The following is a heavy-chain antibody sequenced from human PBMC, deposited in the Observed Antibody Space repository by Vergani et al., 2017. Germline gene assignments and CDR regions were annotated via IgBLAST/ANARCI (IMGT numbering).Heavy chain of an antibody. D-gene: IGHD2-21*01. J-gene: IGHJ3*02. V-gene: IGHV4-4*03. Sequence: QVQLQESGPGLVKPPGTLSLTCTVSGVSIESRSWWHWVRQSPGMSLEWIGETHHDGRTNYNPSLKSRVTMSADASRGRFSLNLCSVTTSDTAVYYCVRVLHTSYILGAFDIWGQGIKVTVSS. CDR2: THHDGRT. CDR1: GVSIESRSW. CDR3: VRVLHTSYILGAFDI.